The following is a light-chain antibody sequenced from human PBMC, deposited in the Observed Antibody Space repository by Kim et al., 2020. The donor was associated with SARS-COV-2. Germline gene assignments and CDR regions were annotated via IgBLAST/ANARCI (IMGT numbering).Light chain of an antibody. CDR2: DAS. J-gene: IGKJ5*01. CDR1: QSVSSY. V-gene: IGKV3-11*01. CDR3: QQRST. Sequence: GILSVSPGESATLHCKDSQSVSSYLAGYQQKPGQAPRLLIYDASNRATGIPARFSGSGSGTDFTLTIGSLEPEDFAVYYCQQRSTFGQGTRLEIK.